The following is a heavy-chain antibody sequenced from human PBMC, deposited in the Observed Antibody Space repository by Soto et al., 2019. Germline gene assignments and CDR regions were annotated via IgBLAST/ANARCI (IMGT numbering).Heavy chain of an antibody. D-gene: IGHD5-18*01. V-gene: IGHV1-18*01. CDR1: GYTFSSYG. CDR2: ISAYNGNT. J-gene: IGHJ4*02. CDR3: ARVRWIQLWFPPDY. Sequence: ASVKVSCKTSGYTFSSYGTSWVRQAPGQGLEWMGWISAYNGNTNYAQKLQGRVTMTTDTSTSTAYMELRSLRSDDTAVYYCARVRWIQLWFPPDYWGQGTLVTVSS.